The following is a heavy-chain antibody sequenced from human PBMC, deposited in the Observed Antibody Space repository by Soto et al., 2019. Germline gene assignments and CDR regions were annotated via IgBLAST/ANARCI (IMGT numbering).Heavy chain of an antibody. CDR1: GFTFSSYS. D-gene: IGHD3-10*01. CDR2: ISSSSSYI. Sequence: GGSLRLSCAASGFTFSSYSMNWVRQAPGKGLEWVSSISSSSSYIYYADSVKGRVTMTRNTSISTAYMELSSLRSEDTAVYYCARGDYYGSGASAFDIWGQGTMVTVSS. V-gene: IGHV3-21*04. J-gene: IGHJ3*02. CDR3: ARGDYYGSGASAFDI.